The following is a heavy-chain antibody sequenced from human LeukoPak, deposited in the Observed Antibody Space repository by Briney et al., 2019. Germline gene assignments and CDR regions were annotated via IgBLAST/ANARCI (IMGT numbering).Heavy chain of an antibody. J-gene: IGHJ2*01. Sequence: KPPETLSLTCTVSGGSISSYYWSWIRRPPGKGLEWIGYIYYSGSTNYNPSLKSRVTISVDTSKNQFSLKLSSVTAADTAVYYCARAYYYDSSGYEGFDLWGRGTLVTVSS. CDR1: GGSISSYY. CDR2: IYYSGST. V-gene: IGHV4-59*01. D-gene: IGHD3-22*01. CDR3: ARAYYYDSSGYEGFDL.